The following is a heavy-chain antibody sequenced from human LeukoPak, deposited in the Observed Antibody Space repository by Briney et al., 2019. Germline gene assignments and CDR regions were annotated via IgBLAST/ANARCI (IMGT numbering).Heavy chain of an antibody. D-gene: IGHD1-7*01. J-gene: IGHJ4*02. Sequence: GGSLRLSCAASGFTFSICAMSWVRQAPGKGLEWVSSIGSTDTFYADSVKGRFTVSGDNSKNTLYLHLNGLRAEDSAVYYCAKDATPGNSIWDYFAYWGQGTLVTVSS. CDR3: AKDATPGNSIWDYFAY. CDR1: GFTFSICA. CDR2: IGSTDT. V-gene: IGHV3-23*01.